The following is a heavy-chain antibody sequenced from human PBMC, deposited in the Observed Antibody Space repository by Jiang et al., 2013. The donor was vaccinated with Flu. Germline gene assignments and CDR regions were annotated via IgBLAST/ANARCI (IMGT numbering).Heavy chain of an antibody. J-gene: IGHJ6*02. V-gene: IGHV1-2*02. CDR1: GYTFTGYY. CDR2: INPNSGGT. D-gene: IGHD2-8*01. Sequence: SGAEVKKPGASVKVSCKASGYTFTGYYMHWVRQAPGQGLEWMGWINPNSGGTNYAQKFQGRVTMTRDTSISTAYMELSGLRSDDTAVYYCATYCTNGVCHPHYYYYGMDVWGQGTTVTVSS. CDR3: ATYCTNGVCHPHYYYYGMDV.